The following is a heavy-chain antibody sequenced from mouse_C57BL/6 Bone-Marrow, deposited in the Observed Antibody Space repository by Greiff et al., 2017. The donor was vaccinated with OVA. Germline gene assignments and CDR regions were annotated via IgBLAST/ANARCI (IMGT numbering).Heavy chain of an antibody. CDR2: IRNKANNHAT. D-gene: IGHD3-3*01. CDR3: TRVGPSSYFDY. V-gene: IGHV6-6*01. Sequence: EVQRVESGGGLVQPGGSMKLSCAASGFTFSDAWMDWVRQSPEKGLEWVAEIRNKANNHATYYAESVKGRFTISRDDSKSSVYLQMNSLRAEDTGIYYCTRVGPSSYFDYWGQGTTLTVSS. CDR1: GFTFSDAW. J-gene: IGHJ2*01.